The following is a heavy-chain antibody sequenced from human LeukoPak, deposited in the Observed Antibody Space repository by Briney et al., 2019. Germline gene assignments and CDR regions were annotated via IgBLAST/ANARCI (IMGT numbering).Heavy chain of an antibody. V-gene: IGHV1-2*02. CDR2: INPNSGGT. CDR3: AREPRGYSYGYGLDY. D-gene: IGHD5-18*01. CDR1: GYTFTGYY. Sequence: ASVKVSCKASGYTFTGYYMHWVRQAPGQGLEWMGWINPNSGGTNYAQKFQGRVTITADESTSTAYMELSSLRSEDTAVYYCAREPRGYSYGYGLDYWGQGTLVTVSS. J-gene: IGHJ4*02.